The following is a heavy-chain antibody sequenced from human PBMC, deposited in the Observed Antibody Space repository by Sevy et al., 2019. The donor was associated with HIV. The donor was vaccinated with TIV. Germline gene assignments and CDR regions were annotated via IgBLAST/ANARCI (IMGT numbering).Heavy chain of an antibody. CDR3: AVLATISCFDY. J-gene: IGHJ4*02. D-gene: IGHD5-12*01. CDR1: GYTFAVYY. CDR2: INPNTGVT. V-gene: IGHV1-2*06. Sequence: ASVKVSCKASGYTFAVYYLHWVRQAPGQGLEWMGRINPNTGVTNYAQKFQGRVTMTRDTSITTAYMELNRLGSDDTAVYYCAVLATISCFDYWGQGSLVTVSS.